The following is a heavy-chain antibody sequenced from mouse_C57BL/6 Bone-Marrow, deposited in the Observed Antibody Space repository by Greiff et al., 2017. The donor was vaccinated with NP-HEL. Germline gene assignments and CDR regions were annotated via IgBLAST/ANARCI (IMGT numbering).Heavy chain of an antibody. CDR2: IDPSDCNP. V-gene: IGHV1-50*01. J-gene: IGHJ4*01. Sequence: QVQLQPPGAELVKPGASVKLSCKASGYTFPSYWMQWVKQRPGQGLEWIGEIDPSDCNPNYHQKFKGKATLTVDTSSSTAYMQLSSLTSEDSAVYYCARLVTPLPSMDYWGQGTSVTVSS. CDR3: ARLVTPLPSMDY. D-gene: IGHD2-2*01. CDR1: GYTFPSYW.